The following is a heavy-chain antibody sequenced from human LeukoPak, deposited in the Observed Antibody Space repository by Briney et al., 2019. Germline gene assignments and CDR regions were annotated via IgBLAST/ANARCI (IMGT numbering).Heavy chain of an antibody. CDR2: ISGSGGST. D-gene: IGHD6-19*01. CDR1: GFTFSSYA. CDR3: AKAGIGVVGYFDY. J-gene: IGHJ4*02. V-gene: IGHV3-23*01. Sequence: PGGSLRLSCAASGFTFSSYAMSWVRQAPGEGLEWVSAISGSGGSTYYADSVKGRFTISRDNSKNTLYLQMNSLRAEDTAVYYCAKAGIGVVGYFDYWGQGTLVTVSS.